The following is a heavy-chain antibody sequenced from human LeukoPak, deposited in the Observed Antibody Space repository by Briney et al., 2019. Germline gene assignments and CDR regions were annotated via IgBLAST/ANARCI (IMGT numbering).Heavy chain of an antibody. CDR3: ARGFDSKSTYFDY. Sequence: PSETLSLTCTVSGGSVSNYYWNWIRQPPGKGLEWIGYIYYSGSTNYNPSLKSRVTISVDTSKNQFSLKLRSVTAADTAVYYCARGFDSKSTYFDYWGPGTLVTVSS. D-gene: IGHD5-12*01. CDR1: GGSVSNYY. V-gene: IGHV4-59*02. CDR2: IYYSGST. J-gene: IGHJ4*02.